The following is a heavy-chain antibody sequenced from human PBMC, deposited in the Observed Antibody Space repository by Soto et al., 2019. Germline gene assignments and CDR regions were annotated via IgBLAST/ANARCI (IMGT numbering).Heavy chain of an antibody. CDR1: GFTFSRYG. CDR2: ISAYSGNT. CDR3: ARDLAAGNCDY. V-gene: IGHV1-18*01. Sequence: GASVEGSCKGSGFTFSRYGISWVGQAPGQGLEWMGWISAYSGNTNYAQKLQGRVTMTTDTSTSTAYMELRSLRSDDTAVYYCARDLAAGNCDYWGQGTLVTVSS. D-gene: IGHD6-13*01. J-gene: IGHJ4*02.